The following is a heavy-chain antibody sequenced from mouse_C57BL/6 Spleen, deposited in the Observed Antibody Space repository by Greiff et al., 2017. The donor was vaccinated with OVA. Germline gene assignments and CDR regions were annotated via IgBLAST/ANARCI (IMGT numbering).Heavy chain of an antibody. CDR2: LNPSTGGT. J-gene: IGHJ2*01. CDR1: GYSFTGYY. D-gene: IGHD2-3*01. CDR3: ARWMGFDY. Sequence: VQLQQSGPELVKPGASVTISCKASGYSFTGYYMNWVKQSPEKSLAWIGELNPSTGGTTYNQKFKAKATLTVDKSSSTAYMQLKSLTSDDSAVYYCARWMGFDYWGQGTTLTVSS. V-gene: IGHV1-42*01.